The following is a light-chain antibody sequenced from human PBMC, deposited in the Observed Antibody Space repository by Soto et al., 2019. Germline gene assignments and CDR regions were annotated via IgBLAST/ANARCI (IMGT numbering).Light chain of an antibody. J-gene: IGLJ3*02. CDR2: ENN. Sequence: QTVLTQPPSVSAAPGQKVTISCSGSSSNIGNNYVSWYQHLPGTAPKLLIYENNKRPSGIPDRFSGSKSGTSATLGITGLQTGDEADYYCGTWDSSLSAAGVFGGGTKLTVL. V-gene: IGLV1-51*02. CDR3: GTWDSSLSAAGV. CDR1: SSNIGNNY.